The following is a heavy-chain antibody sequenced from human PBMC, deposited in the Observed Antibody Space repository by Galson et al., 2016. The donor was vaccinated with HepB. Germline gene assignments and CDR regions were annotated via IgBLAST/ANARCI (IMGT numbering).Heavy chain of an antibody. Sequence: SLRLSCAASGFTFRHYAMAWVRQVPGKGLEWVSGIGGSGSVTDSADSVKGQFAISRDTSKNTMSLHMNSLRVGDTALYYCAKSLASVAGPSNAFDIWGQGTMVTVSS. CDR1: GFTFRHYA. D-gene: IGHD6-19*01. V-gene: IGHV3-23*01. CDR2: IGGSGSVT. CDR3: AKSLASVAGPSNAFDI. J-gene: IGHJ3*02.